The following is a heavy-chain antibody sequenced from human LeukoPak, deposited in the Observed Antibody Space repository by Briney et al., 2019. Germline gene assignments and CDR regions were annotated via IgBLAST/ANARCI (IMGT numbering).Heavy chain of an antibody. D-gene: IGHD3-22*01. J-gene: IGHJ4*02. CDR3: ARDRSYYDTPEFDY. CDR1: GFTFSSYS. Sequence: GGSLRLSCAASGFTFSSYSMNWVRQAPGKGLEWVSSISSSSNYIYYADSVKGRFTIPRDNAKNSLYLQMNSLRAEDTAVYYCARDRSYYDTPEFDYWGQGTLVTVSS. V-gene: IGHV3-21*01. CDR2: ISSSSNYI.